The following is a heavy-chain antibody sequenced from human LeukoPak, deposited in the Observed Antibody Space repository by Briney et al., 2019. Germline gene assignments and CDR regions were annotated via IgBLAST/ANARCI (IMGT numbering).Heavy chain of an antibody. D-gene: IGHD6-19*01. Sequence: GGSLRLSCAASGFTFSNCWMHWVRQAPGKGLEWVSAISGSGGSTYYADSVKGRFTISRDYSKNTLYLQMNSLRAEDTAVYYCAKGASSGWYTPSDYFQHWGQGTLVTVSS. CDR1: GFTFSNCW. CDR3: AKGASSGWYTPSDYFQH. CDR2: ISGSGGST. J-gene: IGHJ1*01. V-gene: IGHV3-23*01.